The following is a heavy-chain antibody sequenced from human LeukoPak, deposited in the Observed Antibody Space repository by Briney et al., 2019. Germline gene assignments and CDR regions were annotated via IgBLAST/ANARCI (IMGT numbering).Heavy chain of an antibody. CDR3: ASLDASSWFWSAP. D-gene: IGHD6-13*01. J-gene: IGHJ5*02. CDR2: IYYSGTT. Sequence: PSDTLSLICTVSGGSISSICYYWGWIRQPLGRGLEWIGSIYYSGTTYYNPSVKSRVTISVDTSKNRFSLRLSSLTAADTAVYYCASLDASSWFWSAPWGQGTLVTVSS. CDR1: GGSISSICYY. V-gene: IGHV4-39*01.